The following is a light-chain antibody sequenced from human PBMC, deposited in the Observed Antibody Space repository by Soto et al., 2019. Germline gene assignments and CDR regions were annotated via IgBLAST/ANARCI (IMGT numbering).Light chain of an antibody. V-gene: IGLV3-21*02. Sequence: SYELTQPPSVSVAPGQTARIACGGNNIETTIVHWYQQKPGQAPVLVVYDDSDRPSGIPERFSGSNSGNTATLTISRVEGGDEADYYCQVLDSSSNHWVFGGGTQLTVL. CDR1: NIETTI. CDR2: DDS. J-gene: IGLJ3*02. CDR3: QVLDSSSNHWV.